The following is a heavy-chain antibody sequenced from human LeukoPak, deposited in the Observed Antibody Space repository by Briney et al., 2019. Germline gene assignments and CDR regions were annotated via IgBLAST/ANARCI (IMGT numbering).Heavy chain of an antibody. CDR3: ARDSRAGSGSRPHD. CDR1: GGTFSSYA. V-gene: IGHV1-69*13. Sequence: SVKVSCKASGGTFSSYAISWVRQAPGQGLEWMGGVIPIFGTANYAQKFQGRVTITADESTSTAYMELSSLRSEDTAVYYCARDSRAGSGSRPHDWGQGTLVTVSS. J-gene: IGHJ4*02. CDR2: VIPIFGTA. D-gene: IGHD3-10*01.